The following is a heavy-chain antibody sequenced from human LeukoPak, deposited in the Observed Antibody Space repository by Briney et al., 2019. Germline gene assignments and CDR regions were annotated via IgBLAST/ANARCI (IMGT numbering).Heavy chain of an antibody. D-gene: IGHD3-22*01. V-gene: IGHV3-7*01. J-gene: IGHJ3*02. CDR1: GFTFSTYW. CDR2: TKKDGSEK. Sequence: GGSLRLSCGASGFTFSTYWMSWVRQAPGKGLVWVANTKKDGSEKYYVDSVKGRFTISRDNAKNSLYLQMNSLRVEDTAVYYCARVHNNRSSGAFDIWGQGTMVTVSS. CDR3: ARVHNNRSSGAFDI.